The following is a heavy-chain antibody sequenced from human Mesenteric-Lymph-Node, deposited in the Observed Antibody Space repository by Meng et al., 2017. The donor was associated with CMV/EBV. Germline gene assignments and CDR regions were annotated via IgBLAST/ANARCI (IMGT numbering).Heavy chain of an antibody. CDR2: IYPGDSDG. Sequence: SCKASGYRFTHYWITWARQMPGKGLEWMGIIYPGDSDGRYSPSFQGQVTISADKSATTAYLQWRSLKASDTAIYYCGRHNVSAAIDYWGQGTLVTVSS. J-gene: IGHJ4*02. D-gene: IGHD2-8*01. V-gene: IGHV5-51*01. CDR3: GRHNVSAAIDY. CDR1: GYRFTHYW.